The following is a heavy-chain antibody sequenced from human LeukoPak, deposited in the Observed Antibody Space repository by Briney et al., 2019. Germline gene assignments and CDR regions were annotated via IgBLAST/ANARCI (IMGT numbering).Heavy chain of an antibody. D-gene: IGHD3-10*01. CDR1: GFMFRSYS. Sequence: GGSLRLSCAASGFMFRSYSMNWVRQAPGKGLEWVSSISSSSSYIFYADSVKGRFTISRDNAKKSLSLQMNSLRAEDTAVYYCARDRGEDYYGSGNYLRAFDIWGQGTMVTVSS. V-gene: IGHV3-21*01. CDR3: ARDRGEDYYGSGNYLRAFDI. CDR2: ISSSSSYI. J-gene: IGHJ3*02.